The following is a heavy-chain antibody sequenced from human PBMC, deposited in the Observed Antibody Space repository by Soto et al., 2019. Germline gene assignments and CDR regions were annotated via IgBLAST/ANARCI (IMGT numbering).Heavy chain of an antibody. CDR2: IYPGDSDT. D-gene: IGHD2-2*01. V-gene: IGHV5-51*01. J-gene: IGHJ5*02. Sequence: GESLKISCKGSGYSFTSYWIGWVRQMPGKGLEWMGIIYPGDSDTRYSPSFQGQVTISADKSISTAYLQWSSLKASDTAMYYCARLSDIVVVPAENWFDPWGQGTLVTVSS. CDR1: GYSFTSYW. CDR3: ARLSDIVVVPAENWFDP.